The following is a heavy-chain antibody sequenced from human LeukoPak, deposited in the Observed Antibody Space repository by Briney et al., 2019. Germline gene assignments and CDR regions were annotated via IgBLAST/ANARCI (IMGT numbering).Heavy chain of an antibody. CDR1: GYTFTGYY. V-gene: IGHV1-2*06. J-gene: IGHJ4*02. CDR2: INPNSGGT. D-gene: IGHD1-26*01. Sequence: GASVKVSCTASGYTFTGYYMHWVRQAPGQGLEWMGRINPNSGGTNYAQKFQGRVTMTRDTSISTAYMELSRLRSDDTAVYYCARDRAIIVGATPGIGYWGQGTLVTVSS. CDR3: ARDRAIIVGATPGIGY.